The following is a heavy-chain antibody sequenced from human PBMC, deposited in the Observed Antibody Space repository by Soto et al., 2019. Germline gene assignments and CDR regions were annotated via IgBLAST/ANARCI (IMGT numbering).Heavy chain of an antibody. J-gene: IGHJ6*02. Sequence: GGSLRLSCAASGFTFSSYGMHWVRQAPGKGLEWVAVISYDGSNKYYADSVKGRFTISRDNSKNTLYLQMNSLRAEDTAVYYCAKDLIPSPPVKGYYFPDYYYYGMDVWGQGTTVTVSS. CDR1: GFTFSSYG. CDR3: AKDLIPSPPVKGYYFPDYYYYGMDV. D-gene: IGHD3-3*01. CDR2: ISYDGSNK. V-gene: IGHV3-30*18.